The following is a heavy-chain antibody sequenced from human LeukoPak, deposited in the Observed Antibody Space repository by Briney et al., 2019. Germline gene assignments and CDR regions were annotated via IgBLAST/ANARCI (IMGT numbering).Heavy chain of an antibody. V-gene: IGHV1-18*01. Sequence: ASVKVSCKASGYTFTSYGISWVRQGPGQGLERMGWISAYNGNTNDAQKPQGRGTMTTDASTSTAYSELRSLVSDATAVYYCARAGLRFSAPYYMDVWGKGTTVTVSS. CDR3: ARAGLRFSAPYYMDV. CDR2: ISAYNGNT. J-gene: IGHJ6*03. CDR1: GYTFTSYG. D-gene: IGHD3-3*01.